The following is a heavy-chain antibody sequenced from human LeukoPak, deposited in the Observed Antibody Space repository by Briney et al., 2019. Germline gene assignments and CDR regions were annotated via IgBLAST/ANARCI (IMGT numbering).Heavy chain of an antibody. Sequence: PSETLSLTCTVSGGSISNYYWSWIRQPPGKGLEWMGYIHYSGSTDYKPPLKSRVTISVDMSKSQFSLKLSSLTAADTAVYFCARHPAAYFCDFGGRRAGPLDYWGQGILVTVSS. CDR2: IHYSGST. J-gene: IGHJ4*02. CDR3: ARHPAAYFCDFGGRRAGPLDY. V-gene: IGHV4-59*08. CDR1: GGSISNYY. D-gene: IGHD3-3*01.